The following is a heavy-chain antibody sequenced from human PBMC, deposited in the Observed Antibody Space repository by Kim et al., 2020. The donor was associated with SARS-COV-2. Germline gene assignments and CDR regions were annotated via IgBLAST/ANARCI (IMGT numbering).Heavy chain of an antibody. Sequence: KDYANFVKGRFTVSRDNSKNTLYLQMNSLRAEDTAFYYCATLSYSSGWLDYWGQGTLVTVSS. D-gene: IGHD6-19*01. J-gene: IGHJ4*02. CDR3: ATLSYSSGWLDY. CDR2: K. V-gene: IGHV3-30*01.